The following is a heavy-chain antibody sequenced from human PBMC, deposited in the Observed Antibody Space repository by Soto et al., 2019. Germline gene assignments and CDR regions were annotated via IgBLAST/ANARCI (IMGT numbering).Heavy chain of an antibody. V-gene: IGHV4-30-4*01. CDR3: ARVATVTTEWFDP. J-gene: IGHJ5*02. Sequence: SETLSLTCTVSGGSISSGDYYWSWIRQPPGKGLEWIGYIYYSGSTYYNPSLKSRVTISVDTSKNQFSLKLSSVTAADTAVYYCARVATVTTEWFDPWGQGTLVTVSS. D-gene: IGHD4-17*01. CDR1: GGSISSGDYY. CDR2: IYYSGST.